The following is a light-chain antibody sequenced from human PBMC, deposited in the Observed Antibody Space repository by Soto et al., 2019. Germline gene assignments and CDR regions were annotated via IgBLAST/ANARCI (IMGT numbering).Light chain of an antibody. J-gene: IGKJ3*01. CDR1: QSVSSKN. CDR3: QQYGRSPFT. CDR2: GAS. V-gene: IGKV3-20*01. Sequence: EIVLTQSPGTLSLSPGERATLSCRASQSVSSKNLAWYQQRPGQAPRVVIYGASTMATGIPERFSGSGSGTDFTLTISRLEPEDFAVYYCQQYGRSPFTFGPGTKVDIK.